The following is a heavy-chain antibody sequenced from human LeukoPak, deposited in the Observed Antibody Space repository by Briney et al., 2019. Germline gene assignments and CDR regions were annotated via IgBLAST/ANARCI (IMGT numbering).Heavy chain of an antibody. CDR1: GGSVSSYY. CDR2: MYYSGST. Sequence: SETLSLTCTVSGGSVSSYYWSWIRQPPGKGLEWIGYMYYSGSTNYNPSLKSRVTISIDTSKNQFSLKLSSVTAADTAVYYCARHPYYYHYMDVWGKGTTVTISS. CDR3: ARHPYYYHYMDV. J-gene: IGHJ6*03. V-gene: IGHV4-59*08.